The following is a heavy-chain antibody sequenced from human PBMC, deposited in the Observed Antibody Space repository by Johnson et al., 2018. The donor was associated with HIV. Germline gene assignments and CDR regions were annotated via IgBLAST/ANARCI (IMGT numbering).Heavy chain of an antibody. V-gene: IGHV3-13*01. CDR3: AREVGSWYSRSSGAFDI. D-gene: IGHD6-6*01. Sequence: VQLVESGGGLVQPGGSLRLSCVASGFTFSSYDMHWVRQATGKGLEWVSAIGTAGDTYYPGSVKGRFTISRENAKNSLYPQMNSLRAGDTAVYYCAREVGSWYSRSSGAFDIWGQGTMVTVSS. J-gene: IGHJ3*02. CDR1: GFTFSSYD. CDR2: IGTAGDT.